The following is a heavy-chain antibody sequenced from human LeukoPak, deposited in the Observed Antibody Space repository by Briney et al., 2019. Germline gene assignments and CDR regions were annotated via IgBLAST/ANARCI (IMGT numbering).Heavy chain of an antibody. CDR1: GGSISSSDYY. D-gene: IGHD1-26*01. J-gene: IGHJ4*02. CDR3: ARRTSNPVGAIDY. Sequence: PSETLSLTCTVSGGSISSSDYYWGWIRQPPEKGLEWIGAISSGGSTYYNPSLKSRVTISVDSSKNQFSLKLGSVTAADTAVYYCARRTSNPVGAIDYWGQGTLVTVSS. CDR2: ISSGGST. V-gene: IGHV4-39*01.